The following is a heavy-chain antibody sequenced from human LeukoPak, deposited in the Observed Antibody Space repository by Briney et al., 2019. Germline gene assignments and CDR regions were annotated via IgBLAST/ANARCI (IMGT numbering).Heavy chain of an antibody. CDR2: ITSSGTPI. CDR1: GFTFSSYE. J-gene: IGHJ4*02. Sequence: GGSLRLSCTASGFTFSSYEMNWVRQAPGKGLEWISYITSSGTPIYYADSVKGRFTISRDNAKNSLYLQMNILRAEDTAVYYCARGPYSSGWYYFDYWGPGTLVTVSS. D-gene: IGHD6-19*01. V-gene: IGHV3-48*03. CDR3: ARGPYSSGWYYFDY.